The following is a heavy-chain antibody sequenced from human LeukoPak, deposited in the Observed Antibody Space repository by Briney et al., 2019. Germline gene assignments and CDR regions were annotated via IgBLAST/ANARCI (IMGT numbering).Heavy chain of an antibody. J-gene: IGHJ4*02. D-gene: IGHD3-10*01. CDR1: GLTFSRYW. V-gene: IGHV3-7*02. CDR2: IKEEGIVK. CDR3: ATSITMFDY. Sequence: GGSLRLSCAASGLTFSRYWMSWVRQAPGKGLEWVANIKEEGIVKYYVESVKGRFTISRDNAKNSLYLQMNSLRAEDTAVYYCATSITMFDYWGQGTLVTVSS.